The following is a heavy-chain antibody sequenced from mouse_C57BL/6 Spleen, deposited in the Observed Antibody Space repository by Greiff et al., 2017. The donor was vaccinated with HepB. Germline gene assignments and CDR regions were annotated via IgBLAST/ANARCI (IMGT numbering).Heavy chain of an antibody. Sequence: EVKLMESGGGLVQPGGSLKLSCAASGFTFSDYGMAWVRQAPRKGPEWVAFISNLAYSIYYADTVTGRFTISRENAKNTLYLEMSSLRSEDTAMYYCARGDYDVGWFAYWGQGTLVTVSA. CDR1: GFTFSDYG. V-gene: IGHV5-15*01. D-gene: IGHD2-4*01. J-gene: IGHJ3*01. CDR2: ISNLAYSI. CDR3: ARGDYDVGWFAY.